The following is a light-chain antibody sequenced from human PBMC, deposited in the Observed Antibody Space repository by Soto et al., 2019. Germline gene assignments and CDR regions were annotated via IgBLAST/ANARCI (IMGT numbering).Light chain of an antibody. J-gene: IGLJ2*01. V-gene: IGLV2-11*01. Sequence: QTVVTQPRSVSGSPGQSVTISCTGSISNVGGYNYVSWYQQHPDEAPQLIIYNVNKRPSGVPDRFSGSKSGNTASLTISGLQAEDEADYYCCSYGGTVVFGGGTKLTVL. CDR3: CSYGGTVV. CDR1: ISNVGGYNY. CDR2: NVN.